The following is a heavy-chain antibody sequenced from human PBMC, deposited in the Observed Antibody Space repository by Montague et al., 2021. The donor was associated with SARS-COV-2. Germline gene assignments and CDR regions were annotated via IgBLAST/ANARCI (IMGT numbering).Heavy chain of an antibody. D-gene: IGHD6-19*01. CDR1: GGSISSSNYY. V-gene: IGHV4-39*01. J-gene: IGHJ4*02. CDR2: IYYSGTT. CDR3: ASETYTSAWFQQFDY. Sequence: SESLSLTCTVSGGSISSSNYYWGWIRQPPGKGLEWIGSIYYSGTTYYNPSLQSRVTISVDTSKKQFSLKLSSVTAADTAVYYCASETYTSAWFQQFDYWGQGTLVTVSS.